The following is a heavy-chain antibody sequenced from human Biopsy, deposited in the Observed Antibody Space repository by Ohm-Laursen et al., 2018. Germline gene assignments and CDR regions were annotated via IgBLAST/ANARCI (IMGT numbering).Heavy chain of an antibody. CDR2: ISPNSGGT. J-gene: IGHJ5*02. CDR3: TRGGYYYDSLAYYYWFDP. Sequence: ASAKVSCKGSGYAVNDYFLHWLRQAPGQGPERVGGISPNSGGTNYAQKFQGRVTMTTDTSITTAYVDLSSLRSDDTAVYYCTRGGYYYDSLAYYYWFDPWGQGTLVTVSS. CDR1: GYAVNDYF. D-gene: IGHD3-22*01. V-gene: IGHV1-2*02.